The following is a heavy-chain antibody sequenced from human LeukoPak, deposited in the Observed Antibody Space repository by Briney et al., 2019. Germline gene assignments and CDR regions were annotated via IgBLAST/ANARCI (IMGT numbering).Heavy chain of an antibody. Sequence: GGSLRLSCAASGFTFSSYAMYWVRQAPGKGLEWVAVISYDRSNKYYADSVKGRFTISRDNSKNTLYLQMNTLRPEDTAVYYCARGLKTDGDSSPTWGQGTMVTVSS. D-gene: IGHD2-21*01. J-gene: IGHJ3*01. CDR1: GFTFSSYA. CDR2: ISYDRSNK. CDR3: ARGLKTDGDSSPT. V-gene: IGHV3-30*04.